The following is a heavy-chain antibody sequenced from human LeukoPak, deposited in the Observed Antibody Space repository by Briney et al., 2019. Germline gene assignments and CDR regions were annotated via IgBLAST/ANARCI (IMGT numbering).Heavy chain of an antibody. V-gene: IGHV4-4*07. CDR2: IYTSGST. CDR1: GGSISSYY. J-gene: IGHJ4*02. Sequence: SETLSLTCTVSGGSISSYYWSWIRQPAGKGLEWIGRIYTSGSTNYNPSLKSRVTMSVDTSKNQFSLKLSSVTAADTAVYYCARSPRYQLLLPFDYWGQGTLATVSS. CDR3: ARSPRYQLLLPFDY. D-gene: IGHD2-2*01.